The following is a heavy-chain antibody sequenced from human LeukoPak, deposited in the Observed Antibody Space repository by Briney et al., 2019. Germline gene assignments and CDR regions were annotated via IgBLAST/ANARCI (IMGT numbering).Heavy chain of an antibody. D-gene: IGHD6-6*01. Sequence: GGSLRLSCAASGFTFRSYWLSWVRQAPGKGLEWVANIKQVGSEKYYVDSVKGRFTISRDNAKNSLYLQMNSLRAEDTAVYYCARGGHSSSPTRRKDAFDIWGQGTMVTVSS. CDR1: GFTFRSYW. V-gene: IGHV3-7*01. CDR2: IKQVGSEK. CDR3: ARGGHSSSPTRRKDAFDI. J-gene: IGHJ3*02.